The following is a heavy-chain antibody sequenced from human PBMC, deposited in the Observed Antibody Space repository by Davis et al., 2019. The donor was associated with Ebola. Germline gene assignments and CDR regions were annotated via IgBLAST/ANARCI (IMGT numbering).Heavy chain of an antibody. J-gene: IGHJ6*02. CDR1: GFTFSSYS. CDR3: ARTMNYGSGSYYRYYYYYGMDV. V-gene: IGHV3-21*01. Sequence: GESLKISCAASGFTFSSYSMNWVRQAPGKGLEWVSSISSSSSYIYYADSVKGRFTISRDNAKNSLYLQMNSLRAEDTAVYYCARTMNYGSGSYYRYYYYYGMDVWGQGTTVTVSS. CDR2: ISSSSSYI. D-gene: IGHD3-10*01.